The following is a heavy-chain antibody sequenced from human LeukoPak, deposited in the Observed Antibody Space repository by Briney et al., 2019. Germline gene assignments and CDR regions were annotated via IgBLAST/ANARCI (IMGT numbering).Heavy chain of an antibody. CDR2: ISGSGGST. CDR3: AKAPCSSTSCRYYFDY. V-gene: IGHV3-23*01. CDR1: GFTFSSYA. J-gene: IGHJ4*02. Sequence: GGSLRLSCAASGFTFSSYAMSWVRQAPGKGLEWVSAISGSGGSTYYADSVKGRFTISRDNSKNTLYLQMNSLRAEDTTVYYCAKAPCSSTSCRYYFDYWGQGSQVTVSS. D-gene: IGHD2-2*01.